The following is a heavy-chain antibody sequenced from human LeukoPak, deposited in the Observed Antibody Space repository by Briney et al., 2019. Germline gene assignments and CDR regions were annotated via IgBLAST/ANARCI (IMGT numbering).Heavy chain of an antibody. CDR2: ISYDGSNK. Sequence: PGRSLRLSCAASGFTFSSYAMHWVRQAPGKGLEWVAVISYDGSNKYYADSVKGRFTISRDNSTNTLYLQMNSLRAEDTAVYYCARDINPEDCSSTSCYWTYSYYYGMDVWGQGTTVTVSS. J-gene: IGHJ6*02. D-gene: IGHD2-2*01. CDR3: ARDINPEDCSSTSCYWTYSYYYGMDV. V-gene: IGHV3-30-3*01. CDR1: GFTFSSYA.